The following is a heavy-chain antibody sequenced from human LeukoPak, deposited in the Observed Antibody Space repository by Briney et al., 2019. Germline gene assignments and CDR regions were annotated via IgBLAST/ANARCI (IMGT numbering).Heavy chain of an antibody. V-gene: IGHV1-18*01. J-gene: IGHJ6*02. CDR2: ISAYNGNT. CDR3: AILWFGEGTLDV. D-gene: IGHD3-10*01. CDR1: GYTFTSYG. Sequence: ASVKVSCKASGYTFTSYGISWVRQAPGQGLEWMGWISAYNGNTNYAQKLQGRVTMTTDTSTSTAYMELRSLRSDDTAVYYCAILWFGEGTLDVWGQGTTVTVPS.